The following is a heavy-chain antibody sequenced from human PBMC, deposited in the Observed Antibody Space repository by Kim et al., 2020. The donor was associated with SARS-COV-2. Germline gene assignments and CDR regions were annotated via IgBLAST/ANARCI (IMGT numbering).Heavy chain of an antibody. Sequence: LKSRVTISVDTSKNQFSLKLSSVTAADTAVYYCAREGYGSGRRSLDAFDIWGQGTMVTVSS. V-gene: IGHV4-34*01. CDR3: AREGYGSGRRSLDAFDI. D-gene: IGHD3-10*01. J-gene: IGHJ3*02.